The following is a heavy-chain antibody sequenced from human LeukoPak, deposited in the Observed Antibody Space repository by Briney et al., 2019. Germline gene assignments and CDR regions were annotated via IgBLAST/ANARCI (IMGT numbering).Heavy chain of an antibody. Sequence: GGSLRLSCAASGFTFSSYGMHWVRQAPGKGLEWVAFIRYDGSNKYYADSVKGRFTISRDNSKNTLYLQMNSLRAEDTAVYYCAKVRRVPAATYFDYWGQGTPVTVSS. CDR3: AKVRRVPAATYFDY. D-gene: IGHD2-2*01. J-gene: IGHJ4*02. CDR2: IRYDGSNK. CDR1: GFTFSSYG. V-gene: IGHV3-30*02.